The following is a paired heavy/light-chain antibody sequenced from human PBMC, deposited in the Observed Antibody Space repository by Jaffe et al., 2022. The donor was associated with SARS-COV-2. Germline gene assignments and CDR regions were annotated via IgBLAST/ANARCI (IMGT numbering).Light chain of an antibody. CDR1: TPNIGSNF. CDR3: AAWDDILRGVF. CDR2: RNN. V-gene: IGLV1-47*01. J-gene: IGLJ2*01. Sequence: QSVLSQPPSASGTPGQRVTISCSGSTPNIGSNFVYWYQQIPGTAPKLVIYRNNQRPSGVPDRFSGSRSGTSASLAITGLRSEDEADYYCAAWDDILRGVFFGGGTKLTVL.
Heavy chain of an antibody. CDR2: ISWNSDRI. CDR1: GFSFDKYA. J-gene: IGHJ2*01. V-gene: IGHV3-9*01. Sequence: EVQLVESGGGKEQPGGSLRISCAASGFSFDKYAMHWVRQCPGKGLEWVAGISWNSDRISYADSVKGRFTISRDNAKKSLYLQMNSLRAEDTALYYCGKDETALLTGYSLDLRGRGTLVTVSA. D-gene: IGHD3-9*01. CDR3: GKDETALLTGYSLDL.